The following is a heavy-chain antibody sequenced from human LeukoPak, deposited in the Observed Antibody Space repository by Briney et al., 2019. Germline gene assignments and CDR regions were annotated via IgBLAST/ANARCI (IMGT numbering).Heavy chain of an antibody. V-gene: IGHV3-23*01. J-gene: IGHJ4*02. Sequence: PGGSLRLSCAASGFTFSSYAMSWVRQAPGKGLDWVSAISGSGGSTYYADSVKGRFTISRDNSKNTLYLQMSSLRAEDTAVYYCAKDLGDIVVVPAAGSDYWGQGTLVTVSS. CDR3: AKDLGDIVVVPAAGSDY. D-gene: IGHD2-2*01. CDR1: GFTFSSYA. CDR2: ISGSGGST.